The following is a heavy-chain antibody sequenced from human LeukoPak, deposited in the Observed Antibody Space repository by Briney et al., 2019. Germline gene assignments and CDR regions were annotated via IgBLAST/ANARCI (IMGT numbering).Heavy chain of an antibody. D-gene: IGHD2-15*01. CDR2: INPGNGDT. CDR3: ARERWHCRVNCYSVYYYALDV. J-gene: IGHJ6*02. CDR1: GYTFTNYA. V-gene: IGHV1-3*01. Sequence: SVKVSCKGSGYTFTNYAVHWVRQAPGQRLEWLGWINPGNGDTKYSQNFQGRVTVTSGTSAATAYVELNSLTSEDTAVYYCARERWHCRVNCYSVYYYALDVWGQGTTVTVSS.